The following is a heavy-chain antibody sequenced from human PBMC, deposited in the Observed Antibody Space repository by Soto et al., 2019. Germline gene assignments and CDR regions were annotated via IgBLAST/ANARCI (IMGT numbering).Heavy chain of an antibody. J-gene: IGHJ4*02. CDR1: GFTFSSYA. V-gene: IGHV3-23*01. CDR3: AKDLRFLEWFRKVDY. Sequence: PGGSLRLSCAASGFTFSSYAMSWVRQAPGKGLEWVSAISGSGGSTYYADSVKGRFTISRDNSKNTLYLQMNSLRAEDTAVYYCAKDLRFLEWFRKVDYWGQGTLVTVSS. D-gene: IGHD3-3*01. CDR2: ISGSGGST.